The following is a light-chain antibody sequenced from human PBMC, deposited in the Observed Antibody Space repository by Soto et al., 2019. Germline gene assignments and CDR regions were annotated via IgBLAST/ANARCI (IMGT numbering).Light chain of an antibody. J-gene: IGKJ4*01. V-gene: IGKV3-11*01. CDR3: QQRNSWPPPT. Sequence: EIVLTQSPATLSLSPGERATLSCRASQSISNSLAWYQENPGQAPRLLIYDSSNRAPGIPPRYSGSGSGTDFTLTISSLEPEDFAVYYCQQRNSWPPPTFGGGTRVEI. CDR2: DSS. CDR1: QSISNS.